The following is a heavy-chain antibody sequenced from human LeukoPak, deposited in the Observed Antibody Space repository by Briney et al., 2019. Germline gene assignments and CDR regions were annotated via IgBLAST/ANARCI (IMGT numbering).Heavy chain of an antibody. CDR3: ATLGEYYDSSGYYYN. D-gene: IGHD3-22*01. V-gene: IGHV4-34*01. Sequence: TLSLTXAVYGGSFSGYYWSWVRQPPGKGLEWIGEINHSGSTYYNPSLKSRVTISVDSSKNQFSLKLTSVTAADTAVYYCATLGEYYDSSGYYYNWGQGTLVTVSS. J-gene: IGHJ4*02. CDR1: GGSFSGYY. CDR2: INHSGST.